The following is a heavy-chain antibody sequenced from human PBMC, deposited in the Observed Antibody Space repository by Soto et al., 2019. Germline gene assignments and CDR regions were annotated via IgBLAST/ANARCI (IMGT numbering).Heavy chain of an antibody. V-gene: IGHV1-69*04. J-gene: IGHJ5*02. Sequence: ASVKVSCKASGYTFTSYGISWVRQAPGQGLEWMGRIIPILALTNYAQRLQGRVTITADKSTSKVYMELSSLRSEDTAVYYCARGYCSGGSCYSPRYNWFDPWGQGTLVTVSS. CDR2: IIPILALT. D-gene: IGHD2-15*01. CDR1: GYTFTSYG. CDR3: ARGYCSGGSCYSPRYNWFDP.